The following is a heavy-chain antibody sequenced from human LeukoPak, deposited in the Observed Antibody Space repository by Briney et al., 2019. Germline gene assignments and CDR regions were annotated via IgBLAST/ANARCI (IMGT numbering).Heavy chain of an antibody. V-gene: IGHV4-39*07. J-gene: IGHJ4*02. CDR1: GGSISSSSYY. D-gene: IGHD6-13*01. CDR3: ANEGIAAATFDY. Sequence: SETLSLTCTVSGGSISSSSYYWGWLRQPPGKGLEWIGSIYYSGSTYYNPSLKSRVTISVDTSKNQFSLKLSSVTAADTAVYYCANEGIAAATFDYWGQGTLVTVSS. CDR2: IYYSGST.